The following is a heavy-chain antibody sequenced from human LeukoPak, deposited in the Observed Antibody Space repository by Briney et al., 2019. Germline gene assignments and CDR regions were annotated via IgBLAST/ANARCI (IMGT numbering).Heavy chain of an antibody. Sequence: SETLSLTCTVSGGSISSSSYYWGWILQPPGKGLEWIGSIYYSGSTYHNPSLKSRVTISVDTSKNQFSLKLSSVTAADTAVYYCARDWGGSGSYYF. CDR3: ARDWGGSGSYYF. V-gene: IGHV4-39*02. D-gene: IGHD3-10*01. J-gene: IGHJ4*01. CDR1: GGSISSSSYY. CDR2: IYYSGST.